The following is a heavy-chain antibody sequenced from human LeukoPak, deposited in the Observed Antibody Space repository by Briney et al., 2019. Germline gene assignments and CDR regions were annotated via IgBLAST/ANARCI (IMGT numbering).Heavy chain of an antibody. CDR2: IYYSGST. J-gene: IGHJ4*02. Sequence: PSETLSLTCTVSGGSISSYYWSWIRQPPGKGLEWIGYIYYSGSTNYNPSLKSRVTISVDTSKNQFSLKLSSVTAADTAVYYCARSGGGDNFDYWGQGTLVTVSS. D-gene: IGHD2-21*02. CDR3: ARSGGGDNFDY. CDR1: GGSISSYY. V-gene: IGHV4-59*01.